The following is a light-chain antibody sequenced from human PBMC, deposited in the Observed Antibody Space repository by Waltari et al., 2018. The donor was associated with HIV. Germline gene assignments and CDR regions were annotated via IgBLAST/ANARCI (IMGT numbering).Light chain of an antibody. CDR2: GNN. CDR3: GTWDSSLSAV. CDR1: SSNIGNHD. Sequence: QSVLTQSPSVSAAPGQTVTISCSGSSSNIGNHDVSWYQQLPGTAPKLLIYGNNKRPSGTPDRFSGSKSGTSATLGITGLQTGDEADYYCGTWDSSLSAVFGGGTKLTVL. J-gene: IGLJ3*02. V-gene: IGLV1-51*01.